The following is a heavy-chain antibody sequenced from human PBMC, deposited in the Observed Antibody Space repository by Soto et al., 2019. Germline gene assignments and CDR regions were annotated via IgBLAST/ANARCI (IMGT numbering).Heavy chain of an antibody. Sequence: QVQLVQSGAEVKKTGSSVKVSCKASGGTFSSYTISWVRQAPGQGLEWMGRIIPILGIANYAQKFQGRVTITADKSTSTAYMELSSLRSEDTAVYYCARGLQFHYYGMDAWGQGTTVTVSS. CDR2: IIPILGIA. D-gene: IGHD5-12*01. V-gene: IGHV1-69*02. CDR3: ARGLQFHYYGMDA. CDR1: GGTFSSYT. J-gene: IGHJ6*02.